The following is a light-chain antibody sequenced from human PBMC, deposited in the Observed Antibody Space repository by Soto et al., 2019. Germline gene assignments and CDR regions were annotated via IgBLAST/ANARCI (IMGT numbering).Light chain of an antibody. J-gene: IGKJ4*01. Sequence: DIPMTQSPSTVSAYVGDSVTITCRASQSITTWLAWYQQRPGKAPKLLIYDVSSLQSGVPSRFSGSGSGTEFTLTISSLQSEDSAVYHCQQYINWPLTFGGGTKVEIK. CDR3: QQYINWPLT. CDR1: QSITTW. CDR2: DVS. V-gene: IGKV1-5*01.